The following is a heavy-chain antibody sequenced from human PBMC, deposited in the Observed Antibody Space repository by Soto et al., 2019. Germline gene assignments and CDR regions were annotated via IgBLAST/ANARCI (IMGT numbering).Heavy chain of an antibody. CDR3: ARDRRYCSSTSCYQKGYGMDV. CDR1: GFTVSSNY. D-gene: IGHD2-2*01. J-gene: IGHJ6*02. CDR2: IYSGGST. V-gene: IGHV3-53*04. Sequence: GGSLRLSCAASGFTVSSNYMSWVRQAPGKGLEWVSVIYSGGSTYYADSVKGRFTISRHNSKNTLYLQMNSLRAEDTAVYYCARDRRYCSSTSCYQKGYGMDVLGQGTTVTVSS.